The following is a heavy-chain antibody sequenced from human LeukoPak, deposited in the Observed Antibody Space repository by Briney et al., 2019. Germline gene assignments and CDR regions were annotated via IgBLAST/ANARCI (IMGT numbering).Heavy chain of an antibody. J-gene: IGHJ4*02. CDR1: GYRFTSYG. D-gene: IGHD2-2*01. V-gene: IGHV1-18*01. CDR3: AREYCSTTRCYMADY. Sequence: ASVKVSCKASGYRFTSYGISWVRQAPGQGLEWMGWISGYNGNTNYAQKLKGRVTMTTDTSTSTAYMELRSLRSDDTAVYYCAREYCSTTRCYMADYWGQGTLVTVSS. CDR2: ISGYNGNT.